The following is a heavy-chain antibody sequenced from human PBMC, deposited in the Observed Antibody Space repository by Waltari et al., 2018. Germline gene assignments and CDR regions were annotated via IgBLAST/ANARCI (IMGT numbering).Heavy chain of an antibody. V-gene: IGHV3-21*03. CDR1: GFTLRSFG. J-gene: IGHJ4*02. D-gene: IGHD4-17*01. Sequence: EVQLVESGGGLVQPGGSLRLPCAASGFTLRSFGMSWVRQAPGKGLEWVSSTTNSNTYIYYADSVKGRFTVSIDNAKNSLYLQMNSLRADDTAVYFCARALTTPNDYWGQGTLVTVSS. CDR2: TTNSNTYI. CDR3: ARALTTPNDY.